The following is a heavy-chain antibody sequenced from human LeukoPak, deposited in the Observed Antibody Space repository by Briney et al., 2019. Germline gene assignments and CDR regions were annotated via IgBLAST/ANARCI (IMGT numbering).Heavy chain of an antibody. CDR2: IYYGGAT. Sequence: SETLSLTCTVSGDSISSSYNYWGWIRQPPGKGREWIGSIYYGGATYYSPSLKSRVTISVDTSKNQFSLRLNSVTAADTAVYYCARQISRTGDRPSGGSDIWGQGTMVTVSS. J-gene: IGHJ3*02. CDR3: ARQISRTGDRPSGGSDI. V-gene: IGHV4-39*01. D-gene: IGHD7-27*01. CDR1: GDSISSSYNY.